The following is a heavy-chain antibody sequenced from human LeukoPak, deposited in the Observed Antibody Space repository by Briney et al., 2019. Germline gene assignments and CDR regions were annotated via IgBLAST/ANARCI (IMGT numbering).Heavy chain of an antibody. Sequence: GGSLRLSCAASGFTLSNYEMNWVRQAPGKGLEWVSYISSGGSTIYYADSVKGRFTVSRDNAKNSLYLQMNSLRAEDTAVYYCARELGSSRAFDIWGQGTMVTVSS. J-gene: IGHJ3*02. V-gene: IGHV3-48*03. CDR2: ISSGGSTI. D-gene: IGHD2-15*01. CDR1: GFTLSNYE. CDR3: ARELGSSRAFDI.